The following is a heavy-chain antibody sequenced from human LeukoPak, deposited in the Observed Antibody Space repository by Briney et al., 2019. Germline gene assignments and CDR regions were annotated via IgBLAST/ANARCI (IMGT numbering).Heavy chain of an antibody. D-gene: IGHD3-16*01. V-gene: IGHV3-74*01. CDR1: GITFRSYW. J-gene: IGHJ4*02. Sequence: GGSLRLSCAASGITFRSYWMHWVRQVPGKGLVWVSRVNSDGSTPTYADSVKCRFTISRDNAKNTLYLQMNSLRAEDTAVYYCARDRGSYSDYWGKGTLVTVSS. CDR2: VNSDGSTP. CDR3: ARDRGSYSDY.